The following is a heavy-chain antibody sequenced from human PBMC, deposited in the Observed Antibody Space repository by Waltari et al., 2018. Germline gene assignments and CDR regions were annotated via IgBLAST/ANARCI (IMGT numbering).Heavy chain of an antibody. CDR2: IKQDGSEK. Sequence: EVQLVESGGGLVQPGGSLRLSCAASGFTFSSYWMSWVRQAPGKGLVWVANIKQDGSEKYYVDSVKGRFTISRDNAKNSLYLQMNSLRAEDTAVYYCARDNGHHDYVWGSYREDNDAFDIWGQGTMVTVSS. V-gene: IGHV3-7*01. D-gene: IGHD3-16*02. CDR1: GFTFSSYW. J-gene: IGHJ3*02. CDR3: ARDNGHHDYVWGSYREDNDAFDI.